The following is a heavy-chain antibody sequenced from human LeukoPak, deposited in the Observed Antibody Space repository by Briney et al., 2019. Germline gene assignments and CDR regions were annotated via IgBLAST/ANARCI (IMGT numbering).Heavy chain of an antibody. V-gene: IGHV1-2*02. Sequence: ASVKVSCKASGYTFTGYYMHWVRQAPGQGLEWMGWINPNSGGTNYAQKFQGRVTMTRDTSISTAYMELSRLRSDDTAVYYCARGRAVSKSYDFWSGYFDYWGQGTLVTVSS. D-gene: IGHD3-3*01. CDR1: GYTFTGYY. CDR3: ARGRAVSKSYDFWSGYFDY. CDR2: INPNSGGT. J-gene: IGHJ4*02.